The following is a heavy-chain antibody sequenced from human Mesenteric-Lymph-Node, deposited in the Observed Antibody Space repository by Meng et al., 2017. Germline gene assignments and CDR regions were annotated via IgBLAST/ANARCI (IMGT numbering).Heavy chain of an antibody. CDR3: ARGWEQQAVFDF. CDR1: GFTFSNYW. CDR2: VNADGTFA. V-gene: IGHV3-74*01. D-gene: IGHD1/OR15-1a*01. J-gene: IGHJ3*01. Sequence: GGSLRLSCVASGFTFSNYWMHWVRQGPGKGLVWVSRVNADGTFASYADSVKGRFTISRDNAKNTLYLQMSTLRAEDSAVYFCARGWEQQAVFDFWGRGTMVTVSS.